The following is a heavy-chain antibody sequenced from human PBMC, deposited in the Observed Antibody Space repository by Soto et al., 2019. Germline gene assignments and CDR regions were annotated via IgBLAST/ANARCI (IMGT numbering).Heavy chain of an antibody. V-gene: IGHV4-4*02. D-gene: IGHD6-13*01. CDR3: AIARATIAAAAIFDC. CDR1: GGSISTSNW. CDR2: VDGTGST. J-gene: IGHJ4*02. Sequence: QVQLQESGPGLVKPSWTLSLTCAVSGGSISTSNWWSWVRQPPGKGIEWIGEVDGTGSTTYNPSLESRLTIAVYKSKSQFSLKLPSVTAEDTAVYYCAIARATIAAAAIFDCWGQGTLVTVSS.